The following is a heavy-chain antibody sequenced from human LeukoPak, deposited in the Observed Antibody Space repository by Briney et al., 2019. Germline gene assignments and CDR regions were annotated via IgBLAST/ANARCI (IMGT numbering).Heavy chain of an antibody. CDR2: IYYSGYT. CDR3: ARDSIAAAFNWFDP. V-gene: IGHV4-59*12. CDR1: GGSISSYY. J-gene: IGHJ5*02. Sequence: SETLSLTCTVSGGSISSYYWSWIRQPPGKGLKWIGNIYYSGYTTYSPSLRSRVTISVDTSKNQFSLKLSSVTAADTAVYYCARDSIAAAFNWFDPWGQGTLVTVSS. D-gene: IGHD6-13*01.